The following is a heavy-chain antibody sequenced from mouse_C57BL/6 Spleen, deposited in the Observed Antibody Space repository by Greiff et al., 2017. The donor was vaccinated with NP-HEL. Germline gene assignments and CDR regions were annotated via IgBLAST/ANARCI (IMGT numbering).Heavy chain of an antibody. J-gene: IGHJ4*01. CDR1: GFTFTDYY. CDR3: ATDDYDGNYYAMDY. CDR2: IRNKANGYTT. D-gene: IGHD2-4*01. Sequence: EVKVVESGGGLVQPGGSLSLSCAASGFTFTDYYMSWVRQPPGKALEWLGFIRNKANGYTTEYSASVKGRFTISRDNSQSILYLQMNALRAEDSATYYCATDDYDGNYYAMDYWGQGTSVTVSS. V-gene: IGHV7-3*01.